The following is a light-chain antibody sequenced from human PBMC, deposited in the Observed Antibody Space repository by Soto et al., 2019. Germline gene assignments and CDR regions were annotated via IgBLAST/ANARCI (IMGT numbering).Light chain of an antibody. CDR3: QVWDSSSAAVV. Sequence: SYELTQPPSVSVAPGKTARITCGGNNIGSKSVHWYQQKPGQAPVLVIYYDSDRPSGIPERFSGSNSGNTATLTISRVEAGDEADYYCQVWDSSSAAVVFGGGTKLTV. J-gene: IGLJ2*01. CDR1: NIGSKS. V-gene: IGLV3-21*04. CDR2: YDS.